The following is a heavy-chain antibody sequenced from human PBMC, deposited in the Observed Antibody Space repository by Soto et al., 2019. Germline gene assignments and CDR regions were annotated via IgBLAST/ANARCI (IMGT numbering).Heavy chain of an antibody. D-gene: IGHD1-26*01. Sequence: SETLSLTCTVSGGSISSYYWSCIRQPPGKGLEWIGYIHYSGSTNYNPSLKSRVTISVDTSKNQFSLKLSSVTAADTAVYYCARVGAIDGMDVWGQGTTVTVSS. V-gene: IGHV4-59*01. CDR2: IHYSGST. J-gene: IGHJ6*02. CDR3: ARVGAIDGMDV. CDR1: GGSISSYY.